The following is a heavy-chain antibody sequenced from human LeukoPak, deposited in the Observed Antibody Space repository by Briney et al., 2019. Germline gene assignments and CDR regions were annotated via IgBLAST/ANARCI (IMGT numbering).Heavy chain of an antibody. J-gene: IGHJ4*02. V-gene: IGHV3-21*01. D-gene: IGHD6-13*01. Sequence: GGSLRLSCAASGFAFSSYEMNWVRQAPGKGLEWVSSISTRSRYIYYADSLKGRFTISRDNAKNSLYLQMNSLRAEDTAVYYCARGAEGIAATDSNFDYWGQGTLVTVSS. CDR2: ISTRSRYI. CDR3: ARGAEGIAATDSNFDY. CDR1: GFAFSSYE.